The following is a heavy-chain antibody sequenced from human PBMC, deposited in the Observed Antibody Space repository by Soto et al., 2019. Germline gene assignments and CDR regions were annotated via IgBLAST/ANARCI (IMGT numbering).Heavy chain of an antibody. D-gene: IGHD3-3*01. J-gene: IGHJ4*02. CDR2: LIPVFGTA. Sequence: QVQLVQSGAEVRKPGSSVKVSCKASGDTFTKYAITWVPQAPGQGLEWVGGLIPVFGTANYAQKFRDRVTITADESTSTVYMELSSLRSEDTAVYYCARPSGGRIRYLEPFDYWGQGTQITVS. CDR3: ARPSGGRIRYLEPFDY. CDR1: GDTFTKYA. V-gene: IGHV1-69*01.